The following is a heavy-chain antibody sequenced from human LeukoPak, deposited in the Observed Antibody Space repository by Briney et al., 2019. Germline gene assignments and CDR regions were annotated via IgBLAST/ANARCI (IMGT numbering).Heavy chain of an antibody. J-gene: IGHJ4*02. V-gene: IGHV3-30*02. Sequence: GGSLRLSCAASGFTFSNYGMHWVRQAPGKGLEWVAFVRSDGGIKYYADSVKGRFTISRDNSKNTLHLQMNSLRAEDTAVYHCAKDLPAAYFDYWGQGTLVTVSS. CDR2: VRSDGGIK. D-gene: IGHD2-2*01. CDR3: AKDLPAAYFDY. CDR1: GFTFSNYG.